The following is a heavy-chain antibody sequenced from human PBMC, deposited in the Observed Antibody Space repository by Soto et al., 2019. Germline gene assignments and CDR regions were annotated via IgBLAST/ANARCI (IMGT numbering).Heavy chain of an antibody. J-gene: IGHJ4*02. CDR2: ISGYNGNK. Sequence: GASVKVSCKASGYTFTSYGISWVRQAPGQGLEWMGWISGYNGNKNYAQKFQGRVTMTTDTSTSTAYMELRRLRSDDTAVYYCARDCRGRAAAGTFDNWGQGTLVTVSS. CDR3: ARDCRGRAAAGTFDN. CDR1: GYTFTSYG. D-gene: IGHD6-13*01. V-gene: IGHV1-18*04.